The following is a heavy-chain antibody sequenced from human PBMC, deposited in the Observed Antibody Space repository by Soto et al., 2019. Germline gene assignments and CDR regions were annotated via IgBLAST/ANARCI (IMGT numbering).Heavy chain of an antibody. CDR1: GFTFSSYA. J-gene: IGHJ4*02. V-gene: IGHV3-48*03. CDR3: AREGGVVTALDY. D-gene: IGHD2-21*02. Sequence: EVQLLESGGGLVQPGGSLRLSCAASGFTFSSYAMSWVRQAPGKGLEWVSYISSSGSTIYYADSVKGRFTISRDNAKNSLYLQMNSLRAEDTAVYYCAREGGVVTALDYWGQGTLVTVSS. CDR2: ISSSGSTI.